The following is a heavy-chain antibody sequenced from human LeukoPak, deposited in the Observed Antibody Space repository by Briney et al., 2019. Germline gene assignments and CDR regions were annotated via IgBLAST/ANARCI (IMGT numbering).Heavy chain of an antibody. V-gene: IGHV3-7*03. CDR1: GFTFSSHW. D-gene: IGHD3-3*01. J-gene: IGHJ5*02. CDR3: ARQEGDFWSGYYPNWFDP. CDR2: VKEDGSEK. Sequence: GGSLRLSCAASGFTFSSHWMHWVRQAPGKGLEWVANVKEDGSEKYYVDSVRGRFIISRDNAKNSLYLQMNSLRGEDTAVYYCARQEGDFWSGYYPNWFDPWGQGTLVTVSS.